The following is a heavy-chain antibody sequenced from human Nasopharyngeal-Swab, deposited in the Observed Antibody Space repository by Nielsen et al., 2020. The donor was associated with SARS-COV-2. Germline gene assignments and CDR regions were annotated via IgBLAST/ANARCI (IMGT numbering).Heavy chain of an antibody. Sequence: CQAAGMGLEWIGYIYYSGSTYYNPSLKSLVTISVDTSKNQFSLKLSSVTAADTAVYYCARATMIVVVIGAFDIWGQGTMVTVSS. D-gene: IGHD3-22*01. CDR2: IYYSGST. CDR3: ARATMIVVVIGAFDI. V-gene: IGHV4-31*01. J-gene: IGHJ3*02.